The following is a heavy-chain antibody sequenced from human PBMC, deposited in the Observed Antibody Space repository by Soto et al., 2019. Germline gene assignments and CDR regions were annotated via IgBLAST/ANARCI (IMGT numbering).Heavy chain of an antibody. Sequence: SVKVSCKASGYTFTSYGISWVRQAPGQGLEWMGGIIPIFGTANYAQKFQGRVTITADESTSTAYMELSSLRSEDTAVYYCARSINYDFWSGYLPTTEYYGMDVWGQGTTVTVSS. CDR3: ARSINYDFWSGYLPTTEYYGMDV. V-gene: IGHV1-69*13. D-gene: IGHD3-3*01. J-gene: IGHJ6*02. CDR2: IIPIFGTA. CDR1: GYTFTSYG.